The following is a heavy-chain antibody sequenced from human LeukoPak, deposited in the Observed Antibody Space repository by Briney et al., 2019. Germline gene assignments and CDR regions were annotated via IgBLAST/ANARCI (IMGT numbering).Heavy chain of an antibody. CDR2: INHSGST. D-gene: IGHD3-3*01. CDR1: GGSFSGYY. V-gene: IGHV4-34*01. Sequence: SETLSLTCAVYGGSFSGYYWSWIRQPPGKGLEWIGEINHSGSTNYNPSLKSRVTISVDTSKNQFSLKLSSVTAADTAVYYRARKIYDFWSGYYPNFDYWGQGTLVTVSS. CDR3: ARKIYDFWSGYYPNFDY. J-gene: IGHJ4*02.